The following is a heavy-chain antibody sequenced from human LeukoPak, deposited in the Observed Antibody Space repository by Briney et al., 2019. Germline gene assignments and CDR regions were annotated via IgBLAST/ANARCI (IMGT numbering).Heavy chain of an antibody. CDR2: INPDSGGT. CDR1: GYTFTDCY. Sequence: ASVTVSCKASGYTFTDCYMHWVRRAPGRGLEWMGWINPDSGGTRYSQKFQGRVTMTRDTSINTVYMELSRLRSDDTAVYYCARPHDGGSYSNDAFDIRGPGTPGTVSS. V-gene: IGHV1-2*02. CDR3: ARPHDGGSYSNDAFDI. D-gene: IGHD1-26*01. J-gene: IGHJ3*02.